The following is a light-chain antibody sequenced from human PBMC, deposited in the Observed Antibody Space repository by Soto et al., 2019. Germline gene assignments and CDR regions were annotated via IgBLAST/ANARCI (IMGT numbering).Light chain of an antibody. CDR1: QGISRS. CDR2: AAS. CDR3: QQADTFPIT. J-gene: IGKJ5*01. V-gene: IGKV1-12*01. Sequence: DIQMTQSPSSVSASVGDRVTITCRASQGISRSLAWYQQKPGKAPKLLIYAASSLQSGVPSRFSGSGFGTDFTLTISSLQPEDSAIYYCQQADTFPITFGQGTRLENK.